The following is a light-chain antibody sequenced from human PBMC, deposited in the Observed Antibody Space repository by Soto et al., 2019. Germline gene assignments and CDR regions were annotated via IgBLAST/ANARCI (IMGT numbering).Light chain of an antibody. Sequence: EIVLTQSPGTLSLSPGERATLSCRASQSVSSDYLAWYQQKPGQAPRLLIYGVSSRATGIPDRFSGSGSGTDFTLSISRLEPEDFAVYYCQQRSNWTFGQGTKVDIK. CDR3: QQRSNWT. V-gene: IGKV3D-20*02. CDR2: GVS. J-gene: IGKJ1*01. CDR1: QSVSSDY.